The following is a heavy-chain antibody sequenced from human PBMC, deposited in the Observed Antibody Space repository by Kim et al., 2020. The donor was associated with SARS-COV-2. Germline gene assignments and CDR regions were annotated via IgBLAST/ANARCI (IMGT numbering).Heavy chain of an antibody. D-gene: IGHD6-13*01. Sequence: GGSLRLSCAASGFTFSSYAMSWVRQAPGKGLEWVSAISGSGGSTYYADSVKGRFTISRDNSKNTLYLQMNSLRAEDTAVYYCAKLFMGIAAAGRVDDYYYGMDVWGQVTTVTVSS. V-gene: IGHV3-23*01. CDR3: AKLFMGIAAAGRVDDYYYGMDV. CDR1: GFTFSSYA. J-gene: IGHJ6*02. CDR2: ISGSGGST.